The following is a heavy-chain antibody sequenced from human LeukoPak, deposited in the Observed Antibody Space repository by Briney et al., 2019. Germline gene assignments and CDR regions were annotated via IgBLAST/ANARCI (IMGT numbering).Heavy chain of an antibody. CDR3: ARDGIPFYHYYMDF. J-gene: IGHJ6*03. D-gene: IGHD1-1*01. V-gene: IGHV7-4-1*02. CDR2: INTNTGNP. Sequence: ASVKVSCKASGYTFTSYAMNWVRHAPGQGLEWMGWINTNTGNPTYAQGFTGRFVFSLDTSVSTAYLQISSLKAEDTAVYYCARDGIPFYHYYMDFWGKGTTVTVSS. CDR1: GYTFTSYA.